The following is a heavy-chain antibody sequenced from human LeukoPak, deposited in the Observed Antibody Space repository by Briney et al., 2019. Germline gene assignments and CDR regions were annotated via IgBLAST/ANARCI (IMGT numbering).Heavy chain of an antibody. CDR1: GGTFSRYA. CDR2: IIPIFGTT. Sequence: ASVKVSCKASGGTFSRYAISWVRQAPGQGLEWMGGIIPIFGTTNYAQKFQGRVTITADESTSTGYMELSSLRSEDTAVYYCAREGEYYYGSGRLDYWGQGTLVTVSS. CDR3: AREGEYYYGSGRLDY. D-gene: IGHD3-10*01. J-gene: IGHJ4*02. V-gene: IGHV1-69*13.